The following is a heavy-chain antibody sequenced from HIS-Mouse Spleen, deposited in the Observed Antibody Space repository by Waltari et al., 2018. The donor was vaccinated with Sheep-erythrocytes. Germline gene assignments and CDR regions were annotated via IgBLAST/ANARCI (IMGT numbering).Heavy chain of an antibody. J-gene: IGHJ6*02. D-gene: IGHD1-1*01. CDR3: AKDIGTGLSYGMDV. Sequence: AASGFTFDDYAVHWVRQAPGKCLEWVSGISWNSGSIGYADSVKGRFTISRDNAKNSLYLQMNSLRAEDTALYYCAKDIGTGLSYGMDVWGQGTTVTVSS. CDR2: ISWNSGSI. CDR1: GFTFDDYA. V-gene: IGHV3-9*01.